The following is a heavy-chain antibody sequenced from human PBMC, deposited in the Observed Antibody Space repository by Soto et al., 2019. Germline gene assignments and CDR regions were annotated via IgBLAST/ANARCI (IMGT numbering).Heavy chain of an antibody. Sequence: ASVKVSCKASGYTFTSYDINWVRQATGQGLEWMGWMNPNSGNTGYAQKFQGRVTMARNTSISTAYMELSSLRSEDTAVYYCARDQYYYGSGSSLGGTDYWGQGTLVTVSS. CDR3: ARDQYYYGSGSSLGGTDY. CDR2: MNPNSGNT. J-gene: IGHJ4*02. V-gene: IGHV1-8*01. D-gene: IGHD3-10*01. CDR1: GYTFTSYD.